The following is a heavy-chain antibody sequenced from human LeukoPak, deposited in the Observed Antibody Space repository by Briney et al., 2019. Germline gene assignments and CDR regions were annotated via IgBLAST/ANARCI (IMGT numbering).Heavy chain of an antibody. J-gene: IGHJ6*02. CDR2: IGSDSNYI. D-gene: IGHD3-16*01. CDR1: RFTFSTYS. V-gene: IGHV3-21*01. CDR3: ARVAFGLYVMDV. Sequence: GGSLRLSCAASRFTFSTYSMNWVRQAPGKGLEWVSSIGSDSNYIYYADSLKGRFTISRDNAKNSLYLQMISLRAEDTAVYYCARVAFGLYVMDVWGQGTTVTVSS.